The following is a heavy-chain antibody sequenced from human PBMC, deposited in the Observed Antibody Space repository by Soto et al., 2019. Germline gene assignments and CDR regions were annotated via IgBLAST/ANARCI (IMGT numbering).Heavy chain of an antibody. D-gene: IGHD3-3*01. CDR2: IYHSGHT. CDR1: GDSITSGDNY. V-gene: IGHV4-30-4*01. Sequence: QVQLQESGPGLVKPSQTLSLTCAVSGDSITSGDNYWSWIRQPPGKDLEWIGSIYHSGHTYYNPSLKSQLTISVDTSKTHSSLKLSSVTAADTAVYFCARSYWSGWGRRHFDSWGQGALGTVSS. CDR3: ARSYWSGWGRRHFDS. J-gene: IGHJ4*02.